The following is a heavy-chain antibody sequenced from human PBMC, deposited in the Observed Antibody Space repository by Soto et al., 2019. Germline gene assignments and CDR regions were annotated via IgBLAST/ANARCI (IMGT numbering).Heavy chain of an antibody. CDR2: VSSHSSTT. J-gene: IGHJ5*02. V-gene: IGHV3-48*02. CDR3: VRDASGGSYLNYFDL. Sequence: VHLVESGGGLVQSGGSLRLSCAASGFTFSTHSMNWVRQAPGKELEWVSYVSSHSSTTYYADSVKGRSSISRDNAENSLYLQMNSLRDEDTAVYYCVRDASGGSYLNYFDLWGQGTLVTVSS. D-gene: IGHD6-19*01. CDR1: GFTFSTHS.